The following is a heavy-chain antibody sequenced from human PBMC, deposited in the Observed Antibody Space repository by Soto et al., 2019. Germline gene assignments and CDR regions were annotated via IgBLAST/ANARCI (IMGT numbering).Heavy chain of an antibody. CDR1: GFTFSDYY. D-gene: IGHD5-18*01. V-gene: IGHV3-11*06. CDR2: ISSSDSYT. Sequence: GESLKISCAASGFTFSDYYMSWIRQAPGKGLEWVSYISSSDSYTDYADSVKGRFTISRDNAKNSLYLQMNSLRAEDTALYYCARYIYGYVDYWGQGTLVTVSS. CDR3: ARYIYGYVDY. J-gene: IGHJ4*02.